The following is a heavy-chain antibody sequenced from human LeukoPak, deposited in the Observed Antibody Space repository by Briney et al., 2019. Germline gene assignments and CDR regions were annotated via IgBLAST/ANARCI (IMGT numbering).Heavy chain of an antibody. CDR2: IFYYGKR. Sequence: SETLSLTCTVSGGSISRSNYYWGWLRQPPGKGLEWIATIFYYGKRYYNPSLQSRVTISLDTSKNHFSLKLSSVTAADTAVYYCASGYGDRNYYYYYYMDVWGKGTTVTVSS. V-gene: IGHV4-39*07. D-gene: IGHD4-17*01. CDR3: ASGYGDRNYYYYYYMDV. J-gene: IGHJ6*03. CDR1: GGSISRSNYY.